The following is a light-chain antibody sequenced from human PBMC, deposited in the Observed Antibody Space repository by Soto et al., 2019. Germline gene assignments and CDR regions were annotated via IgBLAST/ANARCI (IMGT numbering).Light chain of an antibody. J-gene: IGKJ1*01. CDR1: PTISSW. CDR2: KAY. CDR3: QQYNTSPWT. V-gene: IGKV1-5*03. Sequence: DIQMTQSPSTLSGSVGDRVTITCRASPTISSWLALYQHQPGQAHKLLIYKAYTSKSGVPSRFSGSGSGTEFTLTISNLQPDDFARYSCQQYNTSPWTFGQGTKVDIK.